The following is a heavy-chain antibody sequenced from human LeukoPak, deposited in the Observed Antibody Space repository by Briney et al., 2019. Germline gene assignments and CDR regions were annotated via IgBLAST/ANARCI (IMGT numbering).Heavy chain of an antibody. CDR2: INHSGST. CDR1: GGSFSGDY. D-gene: IGHD1-26*01. J-gene: IGHJ5*02. V-gene: IGHV4-34*01. CDR3: ASGGGWSLYNWFDP. Sequence: PSETLSLTCAVYGGSFSGDYWSWIRQPPGKGLEWIGEINHSGSTNYNPSLKSRVTISVDTSKNQFSLKLSSVTAADTAVYYCASGGGWSLYNWFDPWGQGTLVTVSS.